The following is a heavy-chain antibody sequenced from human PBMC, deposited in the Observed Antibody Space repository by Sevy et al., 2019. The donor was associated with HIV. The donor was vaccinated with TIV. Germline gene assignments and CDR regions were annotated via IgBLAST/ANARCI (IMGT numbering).Heavy chain of an antibody. CDR2: ISGSGGST. Sequence: GGSLRLSCAASGFTFSSYAMSWVRQAPGKGLEWVSAISGSGGSTYYAYSVKGRFTISRDNSKNTLYLQMNSLRAEDTAVYYCAKDLTVDYYDSSGYYYEVKAFDIWGQGTMVTVSS. CDR1: GFTFSSYA. J-gene: IGHJ3*02. D-gene: IGHD3-22*01. V-gene: IGHV3-23*01. CDR3: AKDLTVDYYDSSGYYYEVKAFDI.